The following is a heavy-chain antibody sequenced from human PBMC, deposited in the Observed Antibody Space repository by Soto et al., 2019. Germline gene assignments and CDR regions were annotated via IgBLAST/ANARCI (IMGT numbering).Heavy chain of an antibody. CDR2: IYYSGST. CDR1: GGSISGYY. V-gene: IGHV4-59*01. J-gene: IGHJ4*02. D-gene: IGHD2-15*01. CDR3: AAAFRY. Sequence: PSETLSLTCSVSGGSISGYYWSWIRQTPEKGLEWIGYIYYSGSTNYNPSLKSRVTMLIDMSKNQFSLKLTSVSAADTAVYYCAAAFRYWGQGILVTVS.